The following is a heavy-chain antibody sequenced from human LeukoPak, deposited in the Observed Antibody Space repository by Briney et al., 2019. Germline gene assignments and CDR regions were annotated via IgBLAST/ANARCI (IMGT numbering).Heavy chain of an antibody. Sequence: SETLSLTCTVSGGSISSYYWSWIRQPAGKGLEWIGRIYTSGSTNYNPSLKSRVTMSVDTSKNRFSLKLSSVTAADTAVYYCARDSTGYSSGWYYYYYYMDVWGKGTTVTVSS. CDR1: GGSISSYY. V-gene: IGHV4-4*07. D-gene: IGHD6-19*01. CDR3: ARDSTGYSSGWYYYYYYMDV. J-gene: IGHJ6*03. CDR2: IYTSGST.